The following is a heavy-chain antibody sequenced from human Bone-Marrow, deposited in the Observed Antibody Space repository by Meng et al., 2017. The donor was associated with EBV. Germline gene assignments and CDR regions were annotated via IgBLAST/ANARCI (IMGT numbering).Heavy chain of an antibody. D-gene: IGHD3-22*01. CDR2: INTNTGNP. J-gene: IGHJ5*02. V-gene: IGHV7-4-1*02. CDR3: ARAHDSSGYYPLT. CDR1: GYTFTYST. Sequence: QGQLLTSGSELKKPGASVKVSCKASGYTFTYSTMNWVRQAPGQGLEWLGWINTNTGNPTYAQGFTGRFVFSLDTSVSTAYLQISSLKAEDTAVYYCARAHDSSGYYPLTWGQGTLVTVSS.